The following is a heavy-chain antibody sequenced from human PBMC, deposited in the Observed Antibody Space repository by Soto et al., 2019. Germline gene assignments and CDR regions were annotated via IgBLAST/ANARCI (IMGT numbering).Heavy chain of an antibody. D-gene: IGHD4-17*01. Sequence: EVQLLESGGDLVQPGRSLRLSCAASGFTFSGYAMSWVRQAPGKGLEWVSVIHGGGNSAYYADSVKGRFTISRDNSKNTPYLQKSSLRGEDTAVYYCAKNRGRVTTSGHFDYWGQGTLVTVSS. CDR2: IHGGGNSA. J-gene: IGHJ4*02. CDR1: GFTFSGYA. V-gene: IGHV3-23*01. CDR3: AKNRGRVTTSGHFDY.